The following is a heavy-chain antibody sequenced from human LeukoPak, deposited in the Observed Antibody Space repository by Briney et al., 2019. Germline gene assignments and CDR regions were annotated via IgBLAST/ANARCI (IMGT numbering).Heavy chain of an antibody. CDR1: GFTFSSYS. D-gene: IGHD4-23*01. CDR3: AREVGNPSDY. J-gene: IGHJ4*02. V-gene: IGHV3-21*01. CDR2: ISSSSSNI. Sequence: GGSLRLSCAASGFTFSSYSMTWVRQAPGKGLGWVSSISSSSSNIYYADSVKGRFTISRNNAKNTLYLQMNSLRAEDTAVYYCAREVGNPSDYWGQGTLVTVSS.